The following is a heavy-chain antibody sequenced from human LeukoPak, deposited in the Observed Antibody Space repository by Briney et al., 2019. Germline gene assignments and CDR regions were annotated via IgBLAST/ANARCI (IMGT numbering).Heavy chain of an antibody. Sequence: GGSLRLCCAASGFTFSIYDMHWVRQAPGKGMEWVALIWYDGSNKYYADSVKGRLTISRDNSKNTLYLQMNSLRAEDTAVYYCARDFGPYSSGWYPDDWGQGTLVTVSS. V-gene: IGHV3-30*02. CDR2: IWYDGSNK. D-gene: IGHD6-19*01. J-gene: IGHJ4*02. CDR3: ARDFGPYSSGWYPDD. CDR1: GFTFSIYD.